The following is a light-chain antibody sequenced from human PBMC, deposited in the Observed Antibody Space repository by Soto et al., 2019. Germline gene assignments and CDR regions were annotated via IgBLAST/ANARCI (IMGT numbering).Light chain of an antibody. CDR1: SSDVGGYNY. Sequence: SALTQPPSASGSPGQSVTISCTGTSSDVGGYNYVSWYQQYPGKAPKLMIYEVSKRPSGVPDRFSGSKSGNTASLTVSGLQAEYEADYYCSSYAGINSVFGRGTKLTVL. CDR3: SSYAGINSV. V-gene: IGLV2-8*01. CDR2: EVS. J-gene: IGLJ2*01.